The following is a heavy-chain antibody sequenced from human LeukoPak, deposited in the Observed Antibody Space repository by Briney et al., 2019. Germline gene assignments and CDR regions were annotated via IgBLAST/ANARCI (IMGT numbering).Heavy chain of an antibody. D-gene: IGHD2-2*01. J-gene: IGHJ4*02. CDR2: IIPILGIA. V-gene: IGHV1-69*04. Sequence: GASVKVSCKASGGTFSSYAISWVRQAPGQGLDWMGRIIPILGIANYAQKFQGRVTMTTDTSTTTAYMELRSLRSDDTAVYYCARVPPSAHQLFSSDYWGQGTQVTVSS. CDR3: ARVPPSAHQLFSSDY. CDR1: GGTFSSYA.